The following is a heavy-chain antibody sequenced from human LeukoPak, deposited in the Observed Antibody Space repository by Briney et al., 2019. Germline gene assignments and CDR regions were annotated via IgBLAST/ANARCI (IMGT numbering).Heavy chain of an antibody. CDR2: IYHSGST. D-gene: IGHD6-19*01. V-gene: IGHV4-38-2*02. CDR3: ARGSGWYYFDY. J-gene: IGHJ4*02. CDR1: GYSISSGYY. Sequence: PSETLSLTCTVSGYSISSGYYWGWIRQPPGKGLEWIGSIYHSGSTYYNPSLKSRVTISVDKSKNQFSLKLSSVTAADTAVYYCARGSGWYYFDYWGQGTLVTVSS.